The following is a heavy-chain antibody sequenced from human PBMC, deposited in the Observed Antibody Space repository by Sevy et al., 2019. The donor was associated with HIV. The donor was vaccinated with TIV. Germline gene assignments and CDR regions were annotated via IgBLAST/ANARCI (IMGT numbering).Heavy chain of an antibody. V-gene: IGHV4-39*01. D-gene: IGHD5-18*01. CDR1: GGSISSSSYY. Sequence: SETLSLTCTVSGGSISSSSYYWGWIRQPPGKGLEWIGSIYYSGSTYYNPSLKSRVTISVDTSKNQFSLKLSSVTAADTAVYYCARRYRGGYSYGSGNFFFDYRGQGTLVTVSS. CDR2: IYYSGST. J-gene: IGHJ4*02. CDR3: ARRYRGGYSYGSGNFFFDY.